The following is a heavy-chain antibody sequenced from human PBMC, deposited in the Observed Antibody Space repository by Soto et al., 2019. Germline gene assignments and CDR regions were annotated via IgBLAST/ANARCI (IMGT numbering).Heavy chain of an antibody. CDR3: ARNRGSGGRYDFDY. V-gene: IGHV4-39*01. D-gene: IGHD3-16*01. Sequence: SETLSLTCPVSGGSIGSTSYYWGWIRQPPGKGQEWIGSINYSGNTYYNPSLKSRVTISIDTSKNQFSLNLTSVTAADTAVYYCARNRGSGGRYDFDYWGQGTLVTVSS. J-gene: IGHJ4*02. CDR2: INYSGNT. CDR1: GGSIGSTSYY.